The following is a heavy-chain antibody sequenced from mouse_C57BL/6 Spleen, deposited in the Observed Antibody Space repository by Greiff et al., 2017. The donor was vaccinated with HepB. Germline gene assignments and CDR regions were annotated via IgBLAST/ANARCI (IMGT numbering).Heavy chain of an antibody. CDR2: INPNNGGT. Sequence: VQLQQSGPELVKPGASVKISCKASGYTFTDYYMNWVKQSHGKSLEWIGDINPNNGGTSYNQKFKGKATLTVDKSSSTAYMELRSLTSEDSAVYYCARGELGRRTYYAMDYWGQGTSVTVSS. J-gene: IGHJ4*01. CDR1: GYTFTDYY. D-gene: IGHD4-1*01. CDR3: ARGELGRRTYYAMDY. V-gene: IGHV1-26*01.